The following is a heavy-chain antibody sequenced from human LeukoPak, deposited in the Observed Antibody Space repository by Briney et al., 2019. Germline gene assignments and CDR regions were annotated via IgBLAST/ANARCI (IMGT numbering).Heavy chain of an antibody. CDR3: ARASHSGSRLPHYFDY. CDR2: ISSSGSTI. V-gene: IGHV3-11*01. J-gene: IGHJ4*02. CDR1: GFTFSDYY. Sequence: NPGGSLRLSCAASGFTFSDYYMSWIRQAPGKGLEWVSYISSSGSTIYYADSVKGRFTISRDNAKNSLYLQMNSLRAEDTAVYYCARASHSGSRLPHYFDYWGQGTLVTVSS. D-gene: IGHD3-10*01.